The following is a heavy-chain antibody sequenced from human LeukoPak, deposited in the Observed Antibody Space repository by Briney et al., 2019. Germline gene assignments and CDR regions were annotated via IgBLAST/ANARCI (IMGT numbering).Heavy chain of an antibody. D-gene: IGHD2-21*01. CDR1: GFTFRSYW. CDR2: IKEDGSEK. V-gene: IGHV3-7*01. J-gene: IGHJ5*02. Sequence: HPGGSLRLSCAASGFTFRSYWMSWVRQTPGKGLEWVANIKEDGSEKYYVDPVKGRFTISGDNAKNSLYLQMNSLGAEDTAVYYCARATASNWFDPWGQGTLVTVSS. CDR3: ARATASNWFDP.